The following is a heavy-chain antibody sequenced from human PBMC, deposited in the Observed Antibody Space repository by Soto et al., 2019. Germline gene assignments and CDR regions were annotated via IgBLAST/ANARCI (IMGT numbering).Heavy chain of an antibody. D-gene: IGHD3-3*01. CDR2: INHSGST. CDR1: GGSFSGYY. V-gene: IGHV4-34*01. J-gene: IGHJ4*02. CDR3: ARGVLRFYRSYSGRPYSLDY. Sequence: SQTLSLTCAVYGGSFSGYYWSCIRQPPGKGLEWIGEINHSGSTNYTPSLKSRVTISVDTSKNQFSLKLSAVTAADTAVYYCARGVLRFYRSYSGRPYSLDYWGQGTLVTVSS.